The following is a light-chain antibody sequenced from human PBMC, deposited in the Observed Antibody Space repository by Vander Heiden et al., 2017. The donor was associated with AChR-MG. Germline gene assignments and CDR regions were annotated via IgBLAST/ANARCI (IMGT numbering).Light chain of an antibody. V-gene: IGLV2-8*01. Sequence: QSALTQPPAASGSPGQSVTISCTATSSDAGGYNYVSWYQQHPGKAPKLLIYEVSQRPSGVPDRFSGSKSGTTASLTVSGLQAEDEADYYCGSYASSNNFRVFGGGTKLTVL. CDR3: GSYASSNNFRV. CDR1: SSDAGGYNY. J-gene: IGLJ2*01. CDR2: EVS.